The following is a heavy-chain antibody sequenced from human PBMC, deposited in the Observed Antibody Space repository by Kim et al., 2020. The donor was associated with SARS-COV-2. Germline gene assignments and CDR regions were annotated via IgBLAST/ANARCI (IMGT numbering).Heavy chain of an antibody. CDR1: GGTFSSYA. CDR2: IIPIFGTA. D-gene: IGHD6-19*01. CDR3: ARGGIAVAGIVIPQAPIDY. Sequence: SVKVSCKASGGTFSSYAISWVRQAPGQGLEWMGGIIPIFGTANYAQKFQGRVTITADESTSTAYMELSSLRSEDTAVYYCARGGIAVAGIVIPQAPIDYWGQGTLVTVSS. J-gene: IGHJ4*02. V-gene: IGHV1-69*13.